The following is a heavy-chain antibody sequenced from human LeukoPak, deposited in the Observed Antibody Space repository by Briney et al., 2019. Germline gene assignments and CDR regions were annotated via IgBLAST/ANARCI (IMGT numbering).Heavy chain of an antibody. J-gene: IGHJ4*02. CDR1: GYTFTGYY. Sequence: SVKVSCKASGYTFTGYYMHWVRQAPGQGLEWMGRIIPILGIANYPQKFQGRVTITADKSTSTAYMELSSLRSEDTALYYCARGQEYFDSWGQGTLVTVSS. CDR2: IIPILGIA. V-gene: IGHV1-69*04. CDR3: ARGQEYFDS.